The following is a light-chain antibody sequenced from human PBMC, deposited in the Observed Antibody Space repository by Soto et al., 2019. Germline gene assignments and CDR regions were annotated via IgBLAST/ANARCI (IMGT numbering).Light chain of an antibody. Sequence: EIVLTQSPATLSLSPGERATLSCRASQSVSSYLAWYQQKPGQAPRLLIYDASNRATGIPARFSGSGSGTDFTLTISSLEPADFAVYYCQQRSNWPTFGPGTKVDIK. J-gene: IGKJ3*01. CDR3: QQRSNWPT. CDR2: DAS. CDR1: QSVSSY. V-gene: IGKV3-11*01.